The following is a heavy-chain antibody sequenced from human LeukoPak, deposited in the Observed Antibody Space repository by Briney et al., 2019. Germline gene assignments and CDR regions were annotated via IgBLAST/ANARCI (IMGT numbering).Heavy chain of an antibody. Sequence: SVKVSCKASGCTFTSSAMQWVRQARGQRLEWIGWMVVGSGNTNNARKFQERVTITRDMSTSTAYMELSSLRSEDTAVYYCAAGNLSTSGSYYYYYYMDVWGKGTTVTVSS. CDR1: GCTFTSSA. J-gene: IGHJ6*03. D-gene: IGHD1-26*01. V-gene: IGHV1-58*02. CDR3: AAGNLSTSGSYYYYYYMDV. CDR2: MVVGSGNT.